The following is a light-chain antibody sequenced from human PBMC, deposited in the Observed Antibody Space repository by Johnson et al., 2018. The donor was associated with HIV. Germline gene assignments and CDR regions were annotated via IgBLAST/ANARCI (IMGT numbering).Light chain of an antibody. CDR2: ENN. J-gene: IGLJ1*01. CDR1: SSNIGNKY. V-gene: IGLV1-51*02. Sequence: HSVLTQPPSVSAAPGQKVTISCSGSSSNIGNKYVSWYQQLPGTAPKLLIYENNKRPSGIPDRFSASESGTSATLGITGLQTGDEADYYCGTWDSSLSPHYVFGTGTKVTVL. CDR3: GTWDSSLSPHYV.